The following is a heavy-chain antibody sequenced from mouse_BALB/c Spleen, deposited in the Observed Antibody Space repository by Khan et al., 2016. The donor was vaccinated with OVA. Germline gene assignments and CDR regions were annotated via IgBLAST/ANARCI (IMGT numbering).Heavy chain of an antibody. J-gene: IGHJ2*01. Sequence: EVQLVESGGGLVQPGGSRKLSCAASGFTFSNFGMHWVRQAPEKGLVWVAYISSDSSVIYYADTVKGRCNISRDNPKKTLFLQMTSLRSEDTAMYYCSKGELRREYYFDYWGQGTTLTVSS. V-gene: IGHV5-17*02. CDR1: GFTFSNFG. CDR2: ISSDSSVI. CDR3: SKGELRREYYFDY.